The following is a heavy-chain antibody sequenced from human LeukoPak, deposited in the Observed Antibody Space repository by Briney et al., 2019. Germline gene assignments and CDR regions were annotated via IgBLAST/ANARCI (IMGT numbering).Heavy chain of an antibody. CDR3: ARALYGSGSYYYYYMDV. CDR1: GFTFSSYE. V-gene: IGHV3-48*03. Sequence: GGSLRLSCAASGFTFSSYEMNWVRQAPGKGLEWVSYISSSGSTIYYADSVKGRFTISRDNAKNSLYLQMNSLRAEDTAVYYCARALYGSGSYYYYYMDVWGKGTTVTISS. J-gene: IGHJ6*03. D-gene: IGHD3-10*01. CDR2: ISSSGSTI.